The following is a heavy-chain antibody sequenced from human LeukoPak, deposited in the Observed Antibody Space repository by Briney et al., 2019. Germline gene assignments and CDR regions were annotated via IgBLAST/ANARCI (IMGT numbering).Heavy chain of an antibody. Sequence: PGGSLRLSCAASGFTFSSYSMNWVRQAPGKGLEWVSSISSSSSYIYYADSVKGRFTISRDNAKNSLYLQMNSLRAEDTAVYYCARNYDFWSGYFNSVDSWGQGTLVTVSS. CDR2: ISSSSSYI. CDR1: GFTFSSYS. CDR3: ARNYDFWSGYFNSVDS. D-gene: IGHD3-3*01. J-gene: IGHJ5*01. V-gene: IGHV3-21*01.